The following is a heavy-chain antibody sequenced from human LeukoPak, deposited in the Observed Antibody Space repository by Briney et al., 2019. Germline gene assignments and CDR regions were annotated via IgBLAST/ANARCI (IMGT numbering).Heavy chain of an antibody. D-gene: IGHD4-23*01. CDR3: ARALYGGGGFDY. CDR1: GYTFTGYY. CDR2: INPNSGGT. V-gene: IGHV1-2*02. Sequence: ASVKVSCKASGYTFTGYYMHWVRQAPGQGLEWRGWINPNSGGTNYAQKFQGRVTMTRDTSLSTASMELSRLRSDDTAVYYCARALYGGGGFDYWGQGTLVTVSS. J-gene: IGHJ4*02.